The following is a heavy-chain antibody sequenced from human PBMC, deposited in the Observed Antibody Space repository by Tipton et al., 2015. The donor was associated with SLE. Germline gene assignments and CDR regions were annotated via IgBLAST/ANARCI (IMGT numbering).Heavy chain of an antibody. J-gene: IGHJ4*02. D-gene: IGHD6-13*01. V-gene: IGHV4-59*01. CDR2: IHYSGST. CDR3: AREPNSSPGY. Sequence: TLSLTCTVSGGSISSYYWSWIRQPPGKGLEWIGYIHYSGSTNYNPSLKSRVTISVDTSKNQFSLKLSSVTAADTAVYYCAREPNSSPGYWGQGTLVTVSS. CDR1: GGSISSYY.